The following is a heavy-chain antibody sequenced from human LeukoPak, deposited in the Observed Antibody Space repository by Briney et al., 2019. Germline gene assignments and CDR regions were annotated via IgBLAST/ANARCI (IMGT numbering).Heavy chain of an antibody. D-gene: IGHD4-23*01. CDR2: IYYSGST. V-gene: IGHV4-31*03. J-gene: IGHJ4*02. CDR3: ARGDGDYGGLDY. CDR1: GGSISSGGYY. Sequence: SETLSLTCTVSGGSISSGGYYWSWIRQHPGKGLEWIGYIYYSGSTYYNPSLKSRVTISVDTSKNQFSLKLSSVTAADTAVYYCARGDGDYGGLDYWGQGTLVTVSS.